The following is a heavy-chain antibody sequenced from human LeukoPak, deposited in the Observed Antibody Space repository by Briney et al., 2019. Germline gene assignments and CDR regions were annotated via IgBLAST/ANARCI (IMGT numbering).Heavy chain of an antibody. CDR1: GGSLSSGTDY. V-gene: IGHV4-61*02. Sequence: SETLSLTCTVSGGSLSSGTDYWSWIRQSAGKGLEWIGRIYASGSTNYNPSLKSRVTISVDTSQNQFSLKLSSVTAADTAVYYCARDYNNYYFDYWGQGALVTVST. J-gene: IGHJ4*02. CDR2: IYASGST. CDR3: ARDYNNYYFDY. D-gene: IGHD4-11*01.